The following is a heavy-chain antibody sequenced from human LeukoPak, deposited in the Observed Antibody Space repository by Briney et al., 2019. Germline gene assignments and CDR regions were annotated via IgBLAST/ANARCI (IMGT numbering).Heavy chain of an antibody. Sequence: ASVKVSCKASGGTFSSYAISWVRQAPGQGLEWMGGISPIFGTANYAQKFQGRVTITADESTSTAYMELSSLRSEDTAVYYCLGYCSGGSCLAFDIWGQGTMVTVSS. CDR3: LGYCSGGSCLAFDI. CDR1: GGTFSSYA. D-gene: IGHD2-15*01. CDR2: ISPIFGTA. V-gene: IGHV1-69*13. J-gene: IGHJ3*02.